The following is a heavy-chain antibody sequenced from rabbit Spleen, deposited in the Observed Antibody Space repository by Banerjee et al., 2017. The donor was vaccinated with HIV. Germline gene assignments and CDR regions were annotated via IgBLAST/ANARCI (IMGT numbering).Heavy chain of an antibody. J-gene: IGHJ4*01. D-gene: IGHD1-1*01. CDR1: GFSFSGGFY. CDR3: ARDLPDVIGWNFSL. V-gene: IGHV1S40*01. Sequence: QSLEESGGGLVQPGASLTLTCKASGFSFSGGFYLGWVRHAPGKGLEWIGTIYAGSTGTIDFASWAKGRFTISKTSSTTVTLQMTSLTAADTARYFCARDLPDVIGWNFSLCGQGTLVTVS. CDR2: IYAGSTGTI.